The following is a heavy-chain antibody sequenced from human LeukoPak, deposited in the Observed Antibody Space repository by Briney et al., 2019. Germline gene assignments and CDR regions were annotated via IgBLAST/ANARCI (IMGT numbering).Heavy chain of an antibody. CDR2: ISSSGSYI. D-gene: IGHD6-19*01. CDR1: GFTFSSYS. V-gene: IGHV3-21*01. J-gene: IGHJ3*02. Sequence: PGGSLRLSCAASGFTFSSYSMNWVRQAPGKGLEWVSSISSSGSYIYYADSVKGRFTISRDNAKNSLYLQMNSLRAEDTAVYYCARDRYSSGWYGLGAFDIWGQGTMVTVSS. CDR3: ARDRYSSGWYGLGAFDI.